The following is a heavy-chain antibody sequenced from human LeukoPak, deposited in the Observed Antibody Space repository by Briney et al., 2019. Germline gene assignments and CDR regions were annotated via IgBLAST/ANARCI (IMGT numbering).Heavy chain of an antibody. CDR1: GFTLDYHG. V-gene: IGHV3-20*04. CDR2: INWNGDGT. Sequence: GGSLRLSCAASGFTLDYHGMSWFRQAPGKGLEWVSGINWNGDGTGYADSVKGRFTISRDNAKNSLYLQMNSLRAEDTALYYWARLGGPDYYFYYYMDVWGKGTTVTVSS. CDR3: ARLGGPDYYFYYYMDV. D-gene: IGHD1-26*01. J-gene: IGHJ6*03.